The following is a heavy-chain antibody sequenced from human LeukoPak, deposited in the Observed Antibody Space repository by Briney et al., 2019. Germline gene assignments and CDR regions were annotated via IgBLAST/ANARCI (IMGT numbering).Heavy chain of an antibody. V-gene: IGHV1-8*02. D-gene: IGHD1-26*01. Sequence: GASVKVSCKASGYTFTSYDINWVRQATGQGLEWMGWMNPNSGNTGYAQKFQGRVTMTRDTSISTAYMELNSLRAEDTAVYYCAKGVGARGDYWGQGTLVTVSS. CDR2: MNPNSGNT. CDR1: GYTFTSYD. J-gene: IGHJ4*02. CDR3: AKGVGARGDY.